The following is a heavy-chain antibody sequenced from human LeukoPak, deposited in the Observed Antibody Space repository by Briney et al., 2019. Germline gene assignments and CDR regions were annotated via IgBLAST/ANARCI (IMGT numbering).Heavy chain of an antibody. CDR3: AKFPSPRVAARSYFDY. CDR1: GFTFSSYS. D-gene: IGHD6-6*01. Sequence: PGGSLRLSCAASGFTFSSYSMNWVRQAPGKGLEWVSSISSSSSYIYYADSVKGRFTISRDNAKNSLYLQMNSLRAEDTAVYYCAKFPSPRVAARSYFDYWGQGTLVTVSS. V-gene: IGHV3-21*04. J-gene: IGHJ4*02. CDR2: ISSSSSYI.